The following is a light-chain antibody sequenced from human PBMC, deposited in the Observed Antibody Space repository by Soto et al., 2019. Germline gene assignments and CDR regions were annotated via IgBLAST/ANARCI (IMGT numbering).Light chain of an antibody. V-gene: IGKV3-11*01. CDR2: AAS. CDR3: QQHSNWLT. Sequence: IVLTQSPATLSLSPGERATLSCRAGQSVGNYLAWYQQKPGQAPRLLIYAASNRATGIPASFSGSGSGTDFTLTISSLEPDDFAVYYCQQHSNWLTFGGGTKVEIK. J-gene: IGKJ4*01. CDR1: QSVGNY.